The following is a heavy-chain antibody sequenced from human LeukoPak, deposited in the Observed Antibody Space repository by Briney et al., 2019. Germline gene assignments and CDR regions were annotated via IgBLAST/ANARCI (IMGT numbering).Heavy chain of an antibody. J-gene: IGHJ4*02. D-gene: IGHD2-15*01. V-gene: IGHV3-74*01. Sequence: QPGGSLRLSCAASGFTFSSYWMHWVRQAPGKGLVWVSHINNDGSSTSYADSVNGRFTISRDNAKNTLYLQMNSLRTEDAAVYYCACYGIAPPYWGQGTLVTVSS. CDR1: GFTFSSYW. CDR2: INNDGSST. CDR3: ACYGIAPPY.